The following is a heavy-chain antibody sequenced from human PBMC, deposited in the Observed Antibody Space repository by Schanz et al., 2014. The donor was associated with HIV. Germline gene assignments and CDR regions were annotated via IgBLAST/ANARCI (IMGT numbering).Heavy chain of an antibody. J-gene: IGHJ4*02. V-gene: IGHV3-48*02. Sequence: EVQLLDSGGGLVQPGGSLRLSCAASGFTFDDYAMHWVRQAPGKGLEWVSYVRSDGNSMKYADSVKGRFTISRDNGKNSLYLQMASLRDDDTAVYYCAREPLPGNGLYFDYWGQGALVTVSS. D-gene: IGHD2-8*01. CDR3: AREPLPGNGLYFDY. CDR2: VRSDGNSM. CDR1: GFTFDDYA.